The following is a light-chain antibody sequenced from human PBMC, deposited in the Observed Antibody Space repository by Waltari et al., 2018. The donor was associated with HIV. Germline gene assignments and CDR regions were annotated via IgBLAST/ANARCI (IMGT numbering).Light chain of an antibody. CDR3: MQALHTRT. Sequence: DIVMTQSPLYLPVTPGESASISCRSSQSLLHTNGRNYLDWYLQKPGQSPQLLIYLGSNRASGVPDRFSGSGSGTDFTLKISRVEAEDVGFYYCMQALHTRTFGQGTKVEIK. CDR1: QSLLHTNGRNY. J-gene: IGKJ1*01. V-gene: IGKV2-28*01. CDR2: LGS.